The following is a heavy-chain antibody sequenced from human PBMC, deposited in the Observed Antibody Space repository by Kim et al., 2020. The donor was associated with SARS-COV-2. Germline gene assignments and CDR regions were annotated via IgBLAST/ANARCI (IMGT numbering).Heavy chain of an antibody. CDR3: ARDLYYYYGMDV. V-gene: IGHV4-39*07. Sequence: SETLSLTCTVSGGSISSSSYYWGWIRQPPGKGLEWIRSIYYSGSTYYNPSLKSRVTISVDTSKNQFSLKLSSVTAADTAVYYCARDLYYYYGMDVWGQGT. CDR1: GGSISSSSYY. CDR2: IYYSGST. J-gene: IGHJ6*02.